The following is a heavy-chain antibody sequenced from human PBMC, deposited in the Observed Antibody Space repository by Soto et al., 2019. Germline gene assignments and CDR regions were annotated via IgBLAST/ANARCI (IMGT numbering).Heavy chain of an antibody. CDR1: GGSISSGGYY. D-gene: IGHD3-22*01. V-gene: IGHV4-31*03. J-gene: IGHJ4*02. CDR3: ARVYARHYYDSSGYSGFDY. CDR2: IYYSGST. Sequence: SETLSLTCTVSGGSISSGGYYWSWIRQHPGKGLEWIGYIYYSGSTYYNPSLKSRVTISVDTSKNQFSLKLSSVTAADTAVYYCARVYARHYYDSSGYSGFDYWGQGTLVTVSS.